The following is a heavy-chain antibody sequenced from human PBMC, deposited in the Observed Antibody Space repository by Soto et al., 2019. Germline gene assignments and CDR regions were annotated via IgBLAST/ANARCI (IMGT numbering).Heavy chain of an antibody. D-gene: IGHD3-22*01. V-gene: IGHV3-23*01. CDR2: ISGSGGST. J-gene: IGHJ6*02. Sequence: GGSLRLSCAASGFTFSSYAMSWVRQAPGKGLEWVSAISGSGGSTYYADSVKGRFTISRDNSKNTLYLQMNSLRAEDTAVYYCAKDPRKYYYDSSGDYSPTYYYYGMDVWGQGTTVTVSS. CDR3: AKDPRKYYYDSSGDYSPTYYYYGMDV. CDR1: GFTFSSYA.